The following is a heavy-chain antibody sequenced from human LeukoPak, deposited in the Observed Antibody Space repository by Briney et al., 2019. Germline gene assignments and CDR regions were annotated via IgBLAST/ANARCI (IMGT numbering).Heavy chain of an antibody. CDR1: GYTFTSYG. D-gene: IGHD3-22*01. Sequence: GASVKVSCKASGYTFTSYGISWVRQAPGQGLEWMGWISAYNGNTNYAQKLQGRVTMTTDTSTSTAYMELRSLRSDDTAVYYCARASYYDSSSYRGAAFDIWGQGTMVTVSS. V-gene: IGHV1-18*01. CDR3: ARASYYDSSSYRGAAFDI. CDR2: ISAYNGNT. J-gene: IGHJ3*02.